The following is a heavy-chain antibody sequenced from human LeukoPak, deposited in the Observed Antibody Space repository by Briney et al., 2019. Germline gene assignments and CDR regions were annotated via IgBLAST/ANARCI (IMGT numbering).Heavy chain of an antibody. CDR2: VHYSGNN. V-gene: IGHV4-59*03. CDR1: GGSISGYY. CDR3: VIGRGWQPDY. Sequence: SETLSLTCTVSGGSISGYYHNWVRQSPGRGLEWVGLVHYSGNNNYNPSLKSRVSISTDTSKNQFSLELTSVTAADTAVYYCVIGRGWQPDYWGQGIPGTVSS. D-gene: IGHD3-10*01. J-gene: IGHJ4*02.